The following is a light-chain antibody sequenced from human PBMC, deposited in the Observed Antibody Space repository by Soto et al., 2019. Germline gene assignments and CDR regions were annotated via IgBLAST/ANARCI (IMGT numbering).Light chain of an antibody. J-gene: IGLJ3*02. CDR3: AAWDDNFRGVV. CDR2: RNS. Sequence: QSGLTQPPSASGTPGQRIIISWSGSSSNIGRNTVNWYQHLPGRAPKVLIYRNSHRPSGVPDRFSGSQSGSSASLAISGLQSEDSADYYCAAWDDNFRGVVFGGGTKLTVL. V-gene: IGLV1-44*01. CDR1: SSNIGRNT.